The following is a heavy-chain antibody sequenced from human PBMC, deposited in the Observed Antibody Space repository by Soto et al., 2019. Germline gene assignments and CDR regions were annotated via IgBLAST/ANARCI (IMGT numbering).Heavy chain of an antibody. Sequence: VQLQQWGAGLLKPSETLSLTCAGYGSSFSDYSHSWGWIRHPPGNGLEWIGEVEHSGNTNYNPSLKCRLTIALDTYKNQFTLKVNSVTAADTAVYFCARWKLEEFTMRNYYYGMDVWGQGTTVSVS. D-gene: IGHD3-3*01. V-gene: IGHV4-34*02. J-gene: IGHJ6*02. CDR3: ARWKLEEFTMRNYYYGMDV. CDR1: GSSFSDYSHS. CDR2: VEHSGNT.